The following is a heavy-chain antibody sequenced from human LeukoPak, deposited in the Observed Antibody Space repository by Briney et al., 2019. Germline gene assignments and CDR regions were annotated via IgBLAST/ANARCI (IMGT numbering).Heavy chain of an antibody. V-gene: IGHV3-49*04. D-gene: IGHD4-17*01. J-gene: IGHJ4*02. CDR2: FTGRHYGGTT. CDR1: GLTFGDYA. Sequence: GGSLRLSCTASGLTFGDYAVTWVRQSPGKGLEWVASFTGRHYGGTTEYAASVRGRFTISIDDSKTIAYLHMNRLTIEDTATYYCHRWSTVTTFDNWGQGTLVIVSS. CDR3: HRWSTVTTFDN.